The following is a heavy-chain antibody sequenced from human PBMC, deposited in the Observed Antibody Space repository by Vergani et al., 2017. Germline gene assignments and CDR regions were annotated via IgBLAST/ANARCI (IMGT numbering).Heavy chain of an antibody. CDR2: IKNDGSST. CDR3: ARAMPQETIDY. J-gene: IGHJ4*02. CDR1: GFIFSTYW. V-gene: IGHV3-74*01. Sequence: EVQLVESGGGLVQPGGSLRLSCAASGFIFSTYWMHWVRQAPGKGLVWVSRIKNDGSSTNYADSVKGRFTISRDNAKTSLYLQMNSLRAEDTAVYYCARAMPQETIDYWGQGTLVTVSS. D-gene: IGHD2-2*01.